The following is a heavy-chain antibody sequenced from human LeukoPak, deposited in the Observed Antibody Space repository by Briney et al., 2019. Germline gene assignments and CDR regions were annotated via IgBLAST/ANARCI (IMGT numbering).Heavy chain of an antibody. CDR2: IYYSGST. D-gene: IGHD1-1*01. J-gene: IGHJ4*02. V-gene: IGHV4-39*01. CDR1: GGXISGSYYY. CDR3: ARHEDRNWYFDH. Sequence: PSETLSLTCTVSGGXISGSYYYWGWIRQPPGKGLEWIGTIYYSGSTYYNPSLKSRVTISVDTSANQFSLKLSSVTAPDTAVYYCARHEDRNWYFDHWGQGTLVTVSS.